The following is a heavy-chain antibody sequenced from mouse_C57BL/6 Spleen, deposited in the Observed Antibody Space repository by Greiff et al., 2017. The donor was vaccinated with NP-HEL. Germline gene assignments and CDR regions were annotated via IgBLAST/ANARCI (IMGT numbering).Heavy chain of an antibody. D-gene: IGHD1-1*01. V-gene: IGHV1-22*01. CDR1: GYTFTDYN. J-gene: IGHJ2*01. Sequence: EVQGVESGPELVKPGASVKMSCKASGYTFTDYNMHWVKQSHGKSLEWIGYINPNNGGTSYNQKFKGKATLTVNKSSSTAYMELRSLTSEDSAVYYGARRGITTVVNYFDYWGQGTTLTVSS. CDR3: ARRGITTVVNYFDY. CDR2: INPNNGGT.